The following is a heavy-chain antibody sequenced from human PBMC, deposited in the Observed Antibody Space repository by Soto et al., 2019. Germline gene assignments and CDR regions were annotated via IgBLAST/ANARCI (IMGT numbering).Heavy chain of an antibody. J-gene: IGHJ4*01. CDR3: PGWSGDEGG. Sequence: PGGSLRLSCTASGFTFSGYAMSWVRQAPGKGREWVSAISGSGGSTYYADSVKGRFTISRDNSKNTLYLQMNSLRAEDTAVYYWPGWSGDEGGWGRGTPV. V-gene: IGHV3-23*01. CDR1: GFTFSGYA. D-gene: IGHD3-3*01. CDR2: ISGSGGST.